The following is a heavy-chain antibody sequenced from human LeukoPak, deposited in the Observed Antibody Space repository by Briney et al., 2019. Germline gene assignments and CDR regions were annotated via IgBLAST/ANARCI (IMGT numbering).Heavy chain of an antibody. D-gene: IGHD6-13*01. Sequence: GGSLRLSCAASGFTFSSYGMHWVRQAPGKGLEWVAVISYDGSNKYYADSVKGRFTISRDNSKNTLYLQMNSLRAEDTAVYYCAKPLYGSSSPSPNRHYHYGMDVWGKGTTVTVSS. CDR2: ISYDGSNK. CDR3: AKPLYGSSSPSPNRHYHYGMDV. CDR1: GFTFSSYG. J-gene: IGHJ6*04. V-gene: IGHV3-30*18.